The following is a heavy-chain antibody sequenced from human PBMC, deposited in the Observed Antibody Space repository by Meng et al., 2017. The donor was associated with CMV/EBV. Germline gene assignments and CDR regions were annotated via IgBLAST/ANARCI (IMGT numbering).Heavy chain of an antibody. V-gene: IGHV4-31*03. D-gene: IGHD4-17*01. CDR3: AREVAVGRYYYYGMDV. J-gene: IGHJ6*02. CDR2: IYYSGST. CDR1: GGSISSGGYY. Sequence: LRLSCTVSGGSISSGGYYWSWIRQHPGRGLEWIGYIYYSGSTYYNPSIKSRVTISVDTSKNQFSLKLSSVTAADTAVYYWAREVAVGRYYYYGMDVWGQGTTVTVSS.